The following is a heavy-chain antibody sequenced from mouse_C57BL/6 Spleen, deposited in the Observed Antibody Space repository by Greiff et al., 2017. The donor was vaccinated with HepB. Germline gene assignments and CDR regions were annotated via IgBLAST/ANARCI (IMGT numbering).Heavy chain of an antibody. V-gene: IGHV1-50*01. Sequence: VQLQQSGAELVKPGASVKLSCKASGYTFTSYWMQWVKQRPGQGLEWIGEIDPSDSYTNYNQKFKGKATLTVDTSSSTAYMQLSSLTSEDSAVYYWAGGRGVSFAYWGQGTLVTVSA. CDR2: IDPSDSYT. CDR3: AGGRGVSFAY. D-gene: IGHD3-3*01. J-gene: IGHJ3*01. CDR1: GYTFTSYW.